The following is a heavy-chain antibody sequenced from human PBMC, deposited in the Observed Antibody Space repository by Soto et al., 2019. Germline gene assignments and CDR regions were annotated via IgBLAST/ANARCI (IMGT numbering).Heavy chain of an antibody. D-gene: IGHD3-10*01. CDR3: VHRPNCYGSWSYYYP. CDR2: IYWDDDK. J-gene: IGHJ5*02. Sequence: QITLKESGPTLVKPTQTLTLTCTFSGFSLSTSGVGVGWIRQPPGKALEWLALIYWDDDKRYSPSLKSRLTITKDTSKSQVVLTMTNMDPVDTATYYCVHRPNCYGSWSYYYPWGQGTLVTVSS. CDR1: GFSLSTSGVG. V-gene: IGHV2-5*02.